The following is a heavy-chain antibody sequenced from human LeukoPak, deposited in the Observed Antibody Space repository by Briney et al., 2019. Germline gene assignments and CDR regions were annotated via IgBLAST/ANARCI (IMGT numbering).Heavy chain of an antibody. D-gene: IGHD5-24*01. Sequence: PPETLSLTCTVSGGSISSYYWSWIRQPPGKGLEWIGYIYYSGSTNYNPSLKSRVTISVDTSKNQFSLKLSSVTAADTAVYYCARRDGYISAIDYWGQGTLVTVSS. J-gene: IGHJ4*02. CDR2: IYYSGST. CDR1: GGSISSYY. CDR3: ARRDGYISAIDY. V-gene: IGHV4-59*01.